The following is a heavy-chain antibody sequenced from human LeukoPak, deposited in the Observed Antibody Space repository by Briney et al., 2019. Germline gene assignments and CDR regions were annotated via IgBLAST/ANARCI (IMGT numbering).Heavy chain of an antibody. V-gene: IGHV3-49*04. CDR3: TSTYDYYYYMDV. Sequence: GGSLRLSCTASGFTFGDYAMSWVRQAPGKGLEGVGFIRSKAYGGTTEYAASVKGRFTISRDDSKSIAYRQMNSLKTEDTAVYYCTSTYDYYYYMDVWGKGTTVTVSS. CDR1: GFTFGDYA. J-gene: IGHJ6*03. CDR2: IRSKAYGGTT.